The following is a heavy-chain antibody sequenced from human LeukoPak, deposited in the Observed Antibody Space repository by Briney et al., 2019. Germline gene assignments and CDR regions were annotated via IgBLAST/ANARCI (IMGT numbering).Heavy chain of an antibody. V-gene: IGHV1-2*02. Sequence: ASVNVSCQRSGYRLTEYSLYWVRQAPGYGLECLGWVNPKSGGPDYAQKFQGRSPMTRDTSLNTAYMELSDLRSDDTAFYCCATSPRFRSGKWGQGTLVAVSS. CDR2: VNPKSGGP. D-gene: IGHD3-10*01. CDR3: ATSPRFRSGK. CDR1: GYRLTEYS. J-gene: IGHJ4*02.